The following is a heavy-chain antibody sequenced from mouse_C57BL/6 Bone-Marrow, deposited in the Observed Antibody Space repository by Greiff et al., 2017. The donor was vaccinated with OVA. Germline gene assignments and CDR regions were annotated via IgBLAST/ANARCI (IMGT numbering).Heavy chain of an antibody. CDR1: GYTFTDHT. CDR3: ARVGEGGYYDY. J-gene: IGHJ2*01. D-gene: IGHD2-3*01. V-gene: IGHV1-78*01. Sequence: VQLQQSDAELVKPGASVKISCKASGYTFTDHTIHWMKQRPEQGLEWIGYIYPRDGSTKYNEKFKGKATLTADKSSSTAYMQLSSLTSEDSAVYYCARVGEGGYYDYWGQGTTLTVSS. CDR2: IYPRDGST.